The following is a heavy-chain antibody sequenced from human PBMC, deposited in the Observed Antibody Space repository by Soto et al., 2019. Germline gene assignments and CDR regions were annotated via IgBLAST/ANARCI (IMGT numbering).Heavy chain of an antibody. CDR1: GGSISSSSYY. V-gene: IGHV4-39*01. CDR3: ARNVYYYDSSGPRHYYYYGMDV. CDR2: IYYSGST. J-gene: IGHJ6*02. Sequence: QLQLQESGPGLVKPSETLSLTCTVSGGSISSSSYYWGWIRQPPGKGLEWIGSIYYSGSTYYNPSLKSRVTISVDTSKNQFSLKLSSVTAADTAVYYCARNVYYYDSSGPRHYYYYGMDVWGQGTTVTVSS. D-gene: IGHD3-22*01.